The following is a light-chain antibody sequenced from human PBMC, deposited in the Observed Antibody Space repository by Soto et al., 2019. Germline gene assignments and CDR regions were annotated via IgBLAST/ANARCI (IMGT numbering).Light chain of an antibody. V-gene: IGLV1-40*01. CDR1: SSNIGAGYD. J-gene: IGLJ2*01. CDR2: GNS. CDR3: QSYDSSLSGSGV. Sequence: QSVLTQPPSVSGAPGQRVTISCTGSSSNIGAGYDVHWYQQLPGTAPKLLIYGNSNRPSGVPDRFSGSKSGTSASLAITGLQGEDEADYFWQSYDSSLSGSGVFGGGTKLTVL.